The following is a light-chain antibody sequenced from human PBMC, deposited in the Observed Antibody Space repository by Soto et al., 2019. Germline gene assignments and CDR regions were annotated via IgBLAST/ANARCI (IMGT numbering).Light chain of an antibody. J-gene: IGKJ2*01. CDR3: QQSYSTPRMYT. V-gene: IGKV1-39*01. Sequence: DIQMTQSPSSLSASVGDRVTITCRASQSISSYLNWYQQKPGKAPKLLIDAASSLQSGVPSRFSRSGPGTDFTLTISSLQPEDFATYHCQQSYSTPRMYTFGQGTKLEIK. CDR1: QSISSY. CDR2: AAS.